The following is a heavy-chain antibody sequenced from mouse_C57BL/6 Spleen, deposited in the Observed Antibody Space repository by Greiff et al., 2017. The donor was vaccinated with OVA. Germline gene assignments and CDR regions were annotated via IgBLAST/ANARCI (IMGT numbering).Heavy chain of an antibody. J-gene: IGHJ4*01. Sequence: QVQLKQSGAELARPGASVKLSCKASGYTFTSYGISWVKQRTGQGLEWIGEIYPRSGNTYYNEKFKGKATLTADKSSSTAYMELRSLTSEDSAVYFCARPYSNEAMDYWGQGTSVTVSS. V-gene: IGHV1-81*01. CDR3: ARPYSNEAMDY. CDR2: IYPRSGNT. D-gene: IGHD2-5*01. CDR1: GYTFTSYG.